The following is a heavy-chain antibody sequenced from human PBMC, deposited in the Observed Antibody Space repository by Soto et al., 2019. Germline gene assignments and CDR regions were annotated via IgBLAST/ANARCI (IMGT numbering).Heavy chain of an antibody. Sequence: PGGSLRLSCAASGFTFSSYAMHWVRQAPGKGLEWVAVISYDGSNKYYADSVKGRFTISRDNSKNTLYLQMNSLRAEDTAVYYCARDRSVGYGYYYGMDVWGQGTTVTVSS. CDR3: ARDRSVGYGYYYGMDV. D-gene: IGHD5-18*01. V-gene: IGHV3-30-3*01. J-gene: IGHJ6*02. CDR2: ISYDGSNK. CDR1: GFTFSSYA.